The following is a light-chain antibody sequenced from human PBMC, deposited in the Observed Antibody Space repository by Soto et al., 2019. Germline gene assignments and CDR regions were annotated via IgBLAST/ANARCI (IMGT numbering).Light chain of an antibody. CDR3: AAWDDSLNGQV. J-gene: IGLJ3*02. CDR1: SSNIVSNT. V-gene: IGLV1-44*01. CDR2: AYS. Sequence: QSVLTQPPSASGTPGQRVTISCSGSSSNIVSNTVNWYQHLPGAAPKLLMYAYSQRPSGIPDRFSGSKSGASASLAISGLQSEDEADYYCAAWDDSLNGQVFGGGTQLTVL.